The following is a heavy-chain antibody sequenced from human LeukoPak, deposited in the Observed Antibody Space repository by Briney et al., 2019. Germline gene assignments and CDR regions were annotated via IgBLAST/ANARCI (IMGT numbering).Heavy chain of an antibody. V-gene: IGHV4-39*01. CDR3: ANLDAFHDYGDY. CDR1: GGPISSSSYY. J-gene: IGHJ4*02. Sequence: PSETLSLTCTVSGGPISSSSYYWGWIRQPPGKGLEWIGSIYYSGSTYYNPSLKSRVTISVDTSKNQFSLKLSSVTAADTAVYYCANLDAFHDYGDYWGQGTLVTVSS. CDR2: IYYSGST.